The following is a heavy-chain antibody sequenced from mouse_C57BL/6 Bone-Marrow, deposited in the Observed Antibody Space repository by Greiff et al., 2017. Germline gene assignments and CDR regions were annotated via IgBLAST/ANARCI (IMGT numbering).Heavy chain of an antibody. CDR2: IPPNSGST. CDR3: ARYYYGAY. V-gene: IGHV1-64*01. Sequence: VQLQQPGAELVKPGASVKLSCKASGYTFTSYWMHWVKQRPGQGLEWIGMIPPNSGSTNYNEKFKSKATLTVYKSSSTAYMQLSSLTSEDSAVYYCARYYYGAYWGQGTLVTVSA. J-gene: IGHJ3*01. D-gene: IGHD1-1*01. CDR1: GYTFTSYW.